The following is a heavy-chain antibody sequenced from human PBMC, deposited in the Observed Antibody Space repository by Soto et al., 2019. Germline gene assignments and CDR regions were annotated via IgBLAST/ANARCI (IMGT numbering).Heavy chain of an antibody. J-gene: IGHJ6*02. CDR1: GFTFSSYA. V-gene: IGHV3-30-3*01. CDR3: ARVMLEKPILTTDYFYGMDV. Sequence: PGGSLRLSCAASGFTFSSYAMHWVRQAPGKGLEWVAVISYDGSNKYYADSVKGRFTISRDNSKNTLYLQMNSLRAEDTAVYYCARVMLEKPILTTDYFYGMDVWGQGTTVTVS. D-gene: IGHD3-3*01. CDR2: ISYDGSNK.